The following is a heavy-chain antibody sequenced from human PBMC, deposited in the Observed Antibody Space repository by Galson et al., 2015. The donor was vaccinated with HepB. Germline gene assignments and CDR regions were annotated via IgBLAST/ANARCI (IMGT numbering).Heavy chain of an antibody. CDR2: TYYRSKWYN. V-gene: IGHV6-1*01. CDR3: ARGGRYYDSSGYYYVVDY. CDR1: GDSVSSNSAA. J-gene: IGHJ4*02. D-gene: IGHD3-22*01. Sequence: CAISGDSVSSNSAAWNWIRQSPSRGLEWLGRTYYRSKWYNDYAVSVKSRITINPDTPKNQFSLQLNSVTPEDTAVYYCARGGRYYDSSGYYYVVDYWGQGTLVTVSS.